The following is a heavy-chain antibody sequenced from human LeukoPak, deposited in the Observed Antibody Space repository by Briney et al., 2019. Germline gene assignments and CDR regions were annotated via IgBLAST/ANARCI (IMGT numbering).Heavy chain of an antibody. CDR2: ISGSGGST. CDR1: GFTFSSYA. J-gene: IGHJ4*02. Sequence: GRSLRLSCAASGFTFSSYAMSWVRQAPGKGLEWVSAISGSGGSTYYADSVKGRFTISRDNSKNTLYLQMNSLRAEDTAVYYCAKDRYSYYYDSSGYSLDYWGQGTLVTVSS. D-gene: IGHD3-22*01. CDR3: AKDRYSYYYDSSGYSLDY. V-gene: IGHV3-23*01.